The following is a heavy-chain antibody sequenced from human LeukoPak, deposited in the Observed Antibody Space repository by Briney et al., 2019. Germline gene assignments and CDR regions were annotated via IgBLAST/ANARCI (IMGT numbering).Heavy chain of an antibody. J-gene: IGHJ6*03. V-gene: IGHV3-21*01. CDR3: ARDPYNGDYGDFYYYYMDV. Sequence: GGSLRLSCAAPGLTFSRYSMNWVRQAPGKGLEWVSSITSTSSYTFYADSVKGRFTISRDNAKNSLYLHLNSLRDEDTAIYYCARDPYNGDYGDFYYYYMDVWGKGTTVTISS. D-gene: IGHD3-16*01. CDR1: GLTFSRYS. CDR2: ITSTSSYT.